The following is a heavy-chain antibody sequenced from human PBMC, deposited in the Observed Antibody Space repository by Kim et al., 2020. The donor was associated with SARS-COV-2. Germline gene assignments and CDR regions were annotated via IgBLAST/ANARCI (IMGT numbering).Heavy chain of an antibody. CDR2: IIPILGIA. Sequence: SVKVSCKASGGTFSSYAISWVRQAPGQGLEWMGRIIPILGIANYAQKFQGRVTITADKSTSTAYMELSSLRSEDTAVYYCARAPITIFGVVTPGYYYMDDWGKGPTVTVSS. CDR1: GGTFSSYA. J-gene: IGHJ6*03. CDR3: ARAPITIFGVVTPGYYYMDD. D-gene: IGHD3-3*01. V-gene: IGHV1-69*04.